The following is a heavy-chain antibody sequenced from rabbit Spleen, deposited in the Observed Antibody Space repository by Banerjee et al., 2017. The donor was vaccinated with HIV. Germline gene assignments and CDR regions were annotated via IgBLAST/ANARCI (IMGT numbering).Heavy chain of an antibody. CDR2: IYPGFVLK. CDR3: ARGFPSSSGYYLNL. V-gene: IGHV1S40*01. CDR1: GFSFSSTYY. D-gene: IGHD1-1*01. Sequence: QSLEESGGDLVKPGASLPITCTASGFSFSSTYYMCWVRQPPGKGLEWIGCIYPGFVLKNYATSVKGRFTISSDNAQNTVFLQMTSLTASDTATYFCARGFPSSSGYYLNLWGPGTLVTVS. J-gene: IGHJ4*01.